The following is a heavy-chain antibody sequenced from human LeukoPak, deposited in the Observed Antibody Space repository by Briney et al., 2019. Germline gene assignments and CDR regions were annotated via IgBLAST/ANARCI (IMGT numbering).Heavy chain of an antibody. CDR2: ISYDGSNK. CDR3: AKSIHQLLWFGELCDY. CDR1: GFTFSNYA. Sequence: PGGSLRLSCVASGFTFSNYAISWVRQAPGKGLEWVAVISYDGSNKYYADSVKGRFTISRDNSKNTLYLQMNSLRAEDTAVYYCAKSIHQLLWFGELCDYWGQGTLVTVSS. J-gene: IGHJ4*02. D-gene: IGHD3-10*01. V-gene: IGHV3-30*18.